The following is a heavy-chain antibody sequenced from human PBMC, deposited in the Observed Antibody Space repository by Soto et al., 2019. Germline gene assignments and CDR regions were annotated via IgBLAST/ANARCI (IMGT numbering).Heavy chain of an antibody. CDR2: IIPIFGTA. J-gene: IGHJ6*02. Sequence: QVQLVQSGAEVKKPGSSVKVSCKASGGTFSSYAISWVRQAPGQGLEWMGGIIPIFGTANYAQKFQGRVTITADESTSTAYMELSRLRSEDTAVYYCARGKNYDFWSGTHYYYGMDVWGQGTTVTVSS. D-gene: IGHD3-3*01. CDR3: ARGKNYDFWSGTHYYYGMDV. V-gene: IGHV1-69*12. CDR1: GGTFSSYA.